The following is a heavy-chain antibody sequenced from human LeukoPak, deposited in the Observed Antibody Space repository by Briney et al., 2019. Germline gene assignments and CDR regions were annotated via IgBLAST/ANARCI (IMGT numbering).Heavy chain of an antibody. Sequence: SETLSLPCNVSGGSISSDYWSWIRQPPGKGLEWIGYIYFSGSTNYNPSLKSRVTISVDTSKTQLSLKLSSVTAADTAVYYCASSRGYSGYDTTLDYWGQGILVTVSS. D-gene: IGHD5-12*01. CDR2: IYFSGST. J-gene: IGHJ4*02. CDR3: ASSRGYSGYDTTLDY. CDR1: GGSISSDY. V-gene: IGHV4-59*08.